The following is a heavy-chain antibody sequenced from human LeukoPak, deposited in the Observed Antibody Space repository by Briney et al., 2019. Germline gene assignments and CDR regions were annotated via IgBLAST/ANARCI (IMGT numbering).Heavy chain of an antibody. CDR1: GYTFNSYG. V-gene: IGHV1-18*01. CDR3: ARDQYYDSKGWFDP. J-gene: IGHJ5*02. D-gene: IGHD3-22*01. CDR2: IHTYNGHT. Sequence: EASVKVSCKSSGYTFNSYGITWVRQAPGQGLEWMGWIHTYNGHTNYAQKLQGRVTMTTDTSTSTAYMELRSLRSDDTAVYYCARDQYYDSKGWFDPWGQGTPVTVSS.